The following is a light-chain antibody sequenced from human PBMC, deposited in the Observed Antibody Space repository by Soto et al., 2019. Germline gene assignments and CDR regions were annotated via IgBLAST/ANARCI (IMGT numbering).Light chain of an antibody. CDR3: QQRSNRPRFT. CDR2: DVS. V-gene: IGKV3-11*01. J-gene: IGKJ3*01. Sequence: EIVLTQSPATLSLSPGEIATLSCRASQSVDNYLAWYQQKPGQAPRLLIYDVSNRATGTPARFSGSGSGTDFTLSISSLEPEDFAVYYCQQRSNRPRFTFGPGTKVDIK. CDR1: QSVDNY.